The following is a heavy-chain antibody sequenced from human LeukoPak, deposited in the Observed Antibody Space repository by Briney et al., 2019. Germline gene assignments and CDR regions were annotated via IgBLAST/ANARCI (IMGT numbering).Heavy chain of an antibody. V-gene: IGHV4-4*02. CDR3: ARSISAGGFDY. CDR1: GGSISSSNW. D-gene: IGHD2-8*02. J-gene: IGHJ4*02. Sequence: SETLSLTCAVSGGSISSSNWWSWVRQPPGKGLEWIAEIYHGGNTNYNPSLKSRVTISVDKSKNQFSLKLSSVTAADTAVCYCARSISAGGFDYWGQGTLVTVSS. CDR2: IYHGGNT.